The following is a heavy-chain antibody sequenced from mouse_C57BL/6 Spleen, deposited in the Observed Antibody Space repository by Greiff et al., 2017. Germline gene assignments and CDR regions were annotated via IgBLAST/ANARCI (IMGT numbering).Heavy chain of an antibody. D-gene: IGHD1-1*01. CDR3: ARRYGSTLGY. Sequence: VQLQQSGAELVKPGASVKISCKASGYAFSSYWLNWVNQRPGKGLEWIGQIYPGDGDTTYNGKFKGKATLTADKSSSTAYMQLSSLTSEDSAVYFCARRYGSTLGYWGQGTTLTVSS. V-gene: IGHV1-80*01. CDR1: GYAFSSYW. CDR2: IYPGDGDT. J-gene: IGHJ2*01.